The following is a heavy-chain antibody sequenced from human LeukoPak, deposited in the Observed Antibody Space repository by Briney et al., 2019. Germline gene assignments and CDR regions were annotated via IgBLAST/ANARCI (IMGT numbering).Heavy chain of an antibody. CDR1: GYTFTSYG. CDR2: ISAYNGNT. Sequence: GASVKVSCKASGYTFTSYGISWVRQAPGQGLEWMGWISAYNGNTNYAQKLQGRVTMTRDMSTSTVYMELSSLRSEDTALYYCARLARYSSSPISPLYYYYYMDVWGKGTTVTVSS. CDR3: ARLARYSSSPISPLYYYYYMDV. J-gene: IGHJ6*03. V-gene: IGHV1-18*01. D-gene: IGHD6-6*01.